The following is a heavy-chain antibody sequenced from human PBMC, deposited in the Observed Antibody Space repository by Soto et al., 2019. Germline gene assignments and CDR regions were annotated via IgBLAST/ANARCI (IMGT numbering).Heavy chain of an antibody. CDR3: VRLLADSSAYHYVFHV. J-gene: IGHJ6*02. Sequence: QVTLKASSPLLVKATETLTLTCSISGFSLTTGRSGVSWNRQPPGKPLDWLAHIFSNNEGSYSPSLQNRLSISVDTPKRPVVLAMTNVGPFATGTYFCVRLLADSSAYHYVFHVWGQGAPVTVS. CDR2: IFSNNEG. D-gene: IGHD2-21*01. CDR1: GFSLTTGRSG. V-gene: IGHV2-26*03.